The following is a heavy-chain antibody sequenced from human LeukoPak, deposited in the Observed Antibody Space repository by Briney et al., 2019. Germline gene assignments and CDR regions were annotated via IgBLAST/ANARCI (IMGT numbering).Heavy chain of an antibody. CDR2: NNGDGSTT. V-gene: IGHV3-74*01. Sequence: GGSLRLSCVASGFILSGYWMYWVRQAPGKGLMYISRNNGDGSTTNYADSVKGRFTVSRDYAKNTLFLQMNNLRTEDTALYFCATARNFRFEYWGQGSLVIVSA. J-gene: IGHJ4*02. D-gene: IGHD1-7*01. CDR1: GFILSGYW. CDR3: ATARNFRFEY.